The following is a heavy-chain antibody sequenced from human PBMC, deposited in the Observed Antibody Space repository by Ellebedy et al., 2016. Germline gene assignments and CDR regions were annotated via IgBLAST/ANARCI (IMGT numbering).Heavy chain of an antibody. D-gene: IGHD5-24*01. Sequence: GESLKISCAASGFTVSSDYMSWVRQAPGKGLEWVSVIYSGADTYYADSVKGRFTISRHNSRNTLYLQTNSLRAEDTAVYYCARGLAVAMATVFDPWGQGTLVTVSS. J-gene: IGHJ5*02. V-gene: IGHV3-53*04. CDR2: IYSGADT. CDR1: GFTVSSDY. CDR3: ARGLAVAMATVFDP.